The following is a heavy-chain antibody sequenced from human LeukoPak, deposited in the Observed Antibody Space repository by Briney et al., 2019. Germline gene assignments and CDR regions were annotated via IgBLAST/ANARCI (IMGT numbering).Heavy chain of an antibody. CDR3: ARGGAIWFGESDYYYGMDV. CDR1: GYTFTSYY. Sequence: ASVKVSCKASGYTFTSYYMHWVRQAPGQGLEWMGIINPSGGSTGYAQKFQGRVTMTRDTSTSTVYMELSSLRSEDTAVYYCARGGAIWFGESDYYYGMDVWGQGTTVTVSS. D-gene: IGHD3-10*01. V-gene: IGHV1-46*01. J-gene: IGHJ6*02. CDR2: INPSGGST.